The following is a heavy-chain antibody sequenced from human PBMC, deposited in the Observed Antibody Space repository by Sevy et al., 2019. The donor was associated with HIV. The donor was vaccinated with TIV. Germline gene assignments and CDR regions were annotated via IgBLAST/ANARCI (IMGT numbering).Heavy chain of an antibody. D-gene: IGHD1-1*01. CDR3: AKDGGRAWTDFDY. CDR2: VSYDGSSQ. V-gene: IGHV3-30*04. CDR1: GFTFSTSA. Sequence: GESLKISCAASGFTFSTSAMHWVRQAPGKGLEWVAVVSYDGSSQNCADSVEGRFTISRDDFKKMVYLQMNSLRVEDTAVYYCAKDGGRAWTDFDYWGQGTLVTVSS. J-gene: IGHJ4*02.